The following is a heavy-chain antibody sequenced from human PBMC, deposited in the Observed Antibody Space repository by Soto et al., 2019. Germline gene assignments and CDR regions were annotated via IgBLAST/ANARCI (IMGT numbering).Heavy chain of an antibody. CDR3: ARDGDSNYDYYGMDV. J-gene: IGHJ6*02. Sequence: ASVKVSCKASGYTFTGYYMHWVRQAPGQGLEWMGWINPNSGGTNYAQKFQGWVTMTRDTSISTAYMELSRLRSDDTAVYYCARDGDSNYDYYGMDVWGQGTTVTGSS. V-gene: IGHV1-2*04. CDR2: INPNSGGT. D-gene: IGHD4-4*01. CDR1: GYTFTGYY.